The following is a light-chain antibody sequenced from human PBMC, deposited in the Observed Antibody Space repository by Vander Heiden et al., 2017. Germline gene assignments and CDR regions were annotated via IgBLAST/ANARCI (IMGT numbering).Light chain of an antibody. CDR3: AAWDDNLNGLYV. J-gene: IGLJ1*01. CDR1: SSNIGSNS. Sequence: QSVLTQPPSASGTPGQRVTLSCSGSSSNIGSNSVSWYQRLPGTAPKLLIYIDNQRPSGVPDRVSGSKSGTSASLAISGLQSEDEAEYFCAAWDDNLNGLYVFGTGTKVTVL. CDR2: IDN. V-gene: IGLV1-44*01.